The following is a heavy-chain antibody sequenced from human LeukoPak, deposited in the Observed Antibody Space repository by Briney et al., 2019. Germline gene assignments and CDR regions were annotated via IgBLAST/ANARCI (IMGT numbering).Heavy chain of an antibody. D-gene: IGHD2-21*02. V-gene: IGHV1-2*02. Sequence: ASVKVSCKASGYTFTGYYMLWVRQAPGQGLEWMGWINLNSGGTNYAQKFQGRVTMTRDTSISTAYMELSRLRSDDTAVYYWARVPDCGGDCSTYYFDYWGQGTLVTVSS. J-gene: IGHJ4*02. CDR2: INLNSGGT. CDR1: GYTFTGYY. CDR3: ARVPDCGGDCSTYYFDY.